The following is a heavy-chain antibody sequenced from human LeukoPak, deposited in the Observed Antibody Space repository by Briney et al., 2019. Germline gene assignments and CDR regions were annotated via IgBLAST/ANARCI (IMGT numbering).Heavy chain of an antibody. J-gene: IGHJ3*02. Sequence: GGSLRLSCAASGFTFSSYAMHWVRQAPGKGLEWVTVISYDGSNKYYADSVKGRFTISRDNSKNTLYLQMNSLRAEDTAVYYCARSSRAFDIWGQGTMVTVSS. CDR3: ARSSRAFDI. D-gene: IGHD6-6*01. CDR2: ISYDGSNK. CDR1: GFTFSSYA. V-gene: IGHV3-30*04.